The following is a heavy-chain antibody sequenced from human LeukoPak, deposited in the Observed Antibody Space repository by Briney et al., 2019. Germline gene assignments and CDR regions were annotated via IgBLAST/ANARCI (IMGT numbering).Heavy chain of an antibody. CDR1: GDSISSSSYY. Sequence: SETLSLTCTVSGDSISSSSYYWGWIRQPPGKGLEWIGYIYYSGSTNYNPSLKSRVTISVDTSKNQFSLKLSSVTAADTAVYYCARNAPGLTTLFDYWGQGTLVTVSS. V-gene: IGHV4-61*05. J-gene: IGHJ4*02. D-gene: IGHD3-22*01. CDR2: IYYSGST. CDR3: ARNAPGLTTLFDY.